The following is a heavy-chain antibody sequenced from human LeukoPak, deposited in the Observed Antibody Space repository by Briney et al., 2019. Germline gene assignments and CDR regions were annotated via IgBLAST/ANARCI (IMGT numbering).Heavy chain of an antibody. V-gene: IGHV3-23*01. D-gene: IGHD3-10*01. CDR3: AKDMVRESTYYMDV. Sequence: GGSLRLSCAASGFTFSSYAMSWVRQAPGKELEWVSAISGSGGSTYYADSVKGRFTISRDNSKNTLYLQMNSLRAEDTAVYYCAKDMVRESTYYMDVWGKGTTVTVSS. J-gene: IGHJ6*03. CDR2: ISGSGGST. CDR1: GFTFSSYA.